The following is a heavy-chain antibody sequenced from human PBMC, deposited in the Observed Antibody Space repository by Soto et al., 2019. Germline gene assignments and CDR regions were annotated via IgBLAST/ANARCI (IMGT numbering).Heavy chain of an antibody. J-gene: IGHJ6*02. D-gene: IGHD6-19*01. CDR1: GYIFTTYW. CDR2: IYPDDSDT. Sequence: LGESLKISCKGSGYIFTTYWVAWVRQMPGKGLEWMGIIYPDDSDTRYSPSFQGQVTISADKSLTTAYLQWSSLKASDTAIYYCARHRGGWSKRYYDVDVWGQGTTVTVSS. CDR3: ARHRGGWSKRYYDVDV. V-gene: IGHV5-51*01.